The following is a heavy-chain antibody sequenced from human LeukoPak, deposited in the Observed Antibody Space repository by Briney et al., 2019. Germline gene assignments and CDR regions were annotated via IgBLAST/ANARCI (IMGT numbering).Heavy chain of an antibody. D-gene: IGHD6-19*01. CDR2: INSDGSST. CDR1: GFTFSSYW. CDR3: ARDSSGWFLVGAFDI. J-gene: IGHJ3*02. Sequence: GGSLRLSCATSGFTFSSYWMHWVRQAPGKGLVWVSRINSDGSSTSYADSVKGRFTISRDNAKNTLYLQMNSLRAEDTAVYYCARDSSGWFLVGAFDIWGQGTMATVSS. V-gene: IGHV3-74*01.